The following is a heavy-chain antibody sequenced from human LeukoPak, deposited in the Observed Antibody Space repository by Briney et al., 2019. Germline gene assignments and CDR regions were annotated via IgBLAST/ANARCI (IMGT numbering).Heavy chain of an antibody. CDR3: ARENGYDRDRELTL. CDR1: GGTFSSYA. D-gene: IGHD5-12*01. V-gene: IGHV1-69*13. Sequence: SVKVSCKASGGTFSSYAISWVRQAPGQGLEWMGGIIPIFGTANYAQKFQGRVTITADESTSTAYMELSSLRSEDTAVYYCARENGYDRDRELTLWGQGTLVTVSS. CDR2: IIPIFGTA. J-gene: IGHJ4*02.